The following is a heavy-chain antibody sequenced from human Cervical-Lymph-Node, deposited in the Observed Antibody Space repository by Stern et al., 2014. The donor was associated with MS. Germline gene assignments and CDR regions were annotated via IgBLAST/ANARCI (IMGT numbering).Heavy chain of an antibody. D-gene: IGHD3-10*01. CDR3: GRFTRGSPSDY. CDR1: GFTFSVYW. CDR2: IRDDGSDK. J-gene: IGHJ4*02. Sequence: EMQLVESGGGLVQPGESLTLSCVASGFTFSVYWMSWVRQAPGTGLEWVANIRDDGSDKYYVDSVKGRFTISRDNAKNSLYLQMNSLRGEDTAVYFCGRFTRGSPSDYWGQGTQVTVSP. V-gene: IGHV3-7*01.